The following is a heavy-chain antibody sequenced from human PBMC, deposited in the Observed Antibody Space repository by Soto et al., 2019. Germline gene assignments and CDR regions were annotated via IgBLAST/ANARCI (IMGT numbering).Heavy chain of an antibody. D-gene: IGHD3-10*01. V-gene: IGHV6-1*01. CDR2: TYYRSRFFS. CDR3: VRDRYSSSGWFDP. J-gene: IGHJ5*02. CDR1: GDSVSSYSAA. Sequence: PSQTLSLPCAISGDSVSSYSAAWNWIRQSPSGGLEWLGRTYYRSRFFSDYAESVKSRIIINPDTSKNQLSLQLKSVTPEDTAVYYCVRDRYSSSGWFDPWGQGTPVTVSS.